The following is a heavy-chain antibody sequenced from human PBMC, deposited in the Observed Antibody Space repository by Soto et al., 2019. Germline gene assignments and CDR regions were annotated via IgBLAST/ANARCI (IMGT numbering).Heavy chain of an antibody. CDR1: GYTFISYD. Sequence: ASVKVCCKASGYTFISYDINWVRQATGQGLEWMGWMNPNSVNTGYAQKFQGRVTMTRDTSISIAYMELSSLISEDMAVYYCARRRSRSYAACDIWGQGTLVTVSS. D-gene: IGHD1-26*01. CDR3: ARRRSRSYAACDI. CDR2: MNPNSVNT. V-gene: IGHV1-8*01. J-gene: IGHJ3*02.